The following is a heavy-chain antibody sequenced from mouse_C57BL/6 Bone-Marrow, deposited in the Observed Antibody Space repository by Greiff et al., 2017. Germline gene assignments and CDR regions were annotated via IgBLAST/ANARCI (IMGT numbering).Heavy chain of an antibody. V-gene: IGHV1-7*01. Sequence: VQLQQSGAELAKPGASVKLSCKASGYTFTSYWMHWVKQRPGQGLEWIGYINPSSGYTKYNQKFKDKATLTADKSSSTAYMQLSSLTYEDSAVYYCARRYYGSSYEFAYWGQGTLVTVSA. D-gene: IGHD1-1*01. CDR1: GYTFTSYW. J-gene: IGHJ3*01. CDR2: INPSSGYT. CDR3: ARRYYGSSYEFAY.